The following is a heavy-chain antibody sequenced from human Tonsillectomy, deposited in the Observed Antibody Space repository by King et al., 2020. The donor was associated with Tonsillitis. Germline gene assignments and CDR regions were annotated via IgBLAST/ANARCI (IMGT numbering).Heavy chain of an antibody. CDR2: ITRSGTSE. CDR1: GFTLRDYY. Sequence: VQLVESGGGLVKPGGSLRLSCVASGFTLRDYYMTWIRQAPGKGLEWVSSITRSGTSEYYADSVEGRFTIPRDNAKNSLFLHMKSLRAEDTAVYYCATYYMDVWGKGTTVTVSS. J-gene: IGHJ6*03. CDR3: ATYYMDV. V-gene: IGHV3-11*01.